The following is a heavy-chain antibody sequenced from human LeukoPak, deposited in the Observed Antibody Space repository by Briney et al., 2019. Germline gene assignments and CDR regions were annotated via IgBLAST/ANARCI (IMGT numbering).Heavy chain of an antibody. V-gene: IGHV1-18*04. D-gene: IGHD6-13*01. CDR1: GYTFTIYG. Sequence: ASVKVSCKASGYTFTIYGISWVRQAPGQGREWMGWISAYNGNTNYAQKLQGRVTITTDTATSKDYMELGSLRSDDTAVYYCARDNVGIAAAATPSMDVWGKGTPVTVSS. J-gene: IGHJ6*04. CDR3: ARDNVGIAAAATPSMDV. CDR2: ISAYNGNT.